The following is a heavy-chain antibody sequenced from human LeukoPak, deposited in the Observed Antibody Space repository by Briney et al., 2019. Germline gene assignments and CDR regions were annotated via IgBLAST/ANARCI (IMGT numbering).Heavy chain of an antibody. V-gene: IGHV1-2*02. CDR2: INSNSGGT. CDR3: ARTSIAARRADFDY. Sequence: ASVKVSCKTSGYTFTDYYIHWMRQAPGQGLEWMGWINSNSGGTSYAQKFQGRVTLTRDTPTRTAFMELNRLTSDDTAVYYCARTSIAARRADFDYWGQGAVVTVSS. CDR1: GYTFTDYY. D-gene: IGHD6-6*01. J-gene: IGHJ4*02.